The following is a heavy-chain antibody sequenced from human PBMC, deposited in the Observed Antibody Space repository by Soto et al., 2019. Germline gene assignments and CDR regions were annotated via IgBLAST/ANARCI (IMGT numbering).Heavy chain of an antibody. Sequence: EVQLVESGGGLVQPGRSLRLSCAASGFTFDDYAMHWVRQAPGKGLEWVSGISGNSGSIGYADSVKGRFTISRDNAKNSLYLQMNSLRAEDTALYYCAKDTGGSSRYYYYGMDVWGQGTTVTVSS. CDR2: ISGNSGSI. V-gene: IGHV3-9*01. D-gene: IGHD6-6*01. J-gene: IGHJ6*02. CDR1: GFTFDDYA. CDR3: AKDTGGSSRYYYYGMDV.